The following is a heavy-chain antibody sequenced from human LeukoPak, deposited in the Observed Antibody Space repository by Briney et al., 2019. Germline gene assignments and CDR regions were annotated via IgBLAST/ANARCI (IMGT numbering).Heavy chain of an antibody. CDR1: GGSFSGYY. CDR2: INHSGST. J-gene: IGHJ4*02. Sequence: SETLSLTCAVYGGSFSGYYWSWIRQPPGKGLEWIGEINHSGSTNYNPSLKSRVTISVDTSKNQFSLKLSSVTAADTAVYYCARGSPSSSWYGPSYYSDYWGQGTLVTVSS. V-gene: IGHV4-34*01. D-gene: IGHD6-13*01. CDR3: ARGSPSSSWYGPSYYSDY.